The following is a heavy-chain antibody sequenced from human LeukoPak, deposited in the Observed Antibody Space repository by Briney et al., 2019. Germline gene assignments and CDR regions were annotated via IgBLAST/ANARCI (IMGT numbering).Heavy chain of an antibody. Sequence: ASVKVSCKASGYIFTSYYVHWVRQAPGQGLEWMGWISAYNGNTNYAQKLQGRVTMTTDTSTSTAYMELRSLRSDDTAVYYCARTPSIAVAGTPNYYYYGMDVWGQGTTVTVSS. D-gene: IGHD6-19*01. CDR3: ARTPSIAVAGTPNYYYYGMDV. V-gene: IGHV1-18*04. CDR2: ISAYNGNT. CDR1: GYIFTSYY. J-gene: IGHJ6*02.